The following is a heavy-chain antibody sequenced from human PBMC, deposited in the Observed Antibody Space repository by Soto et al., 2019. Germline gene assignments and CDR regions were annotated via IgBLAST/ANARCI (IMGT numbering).Heavy chain of an antibody. D-gene: IGHD5-18*01. CDR1: GGSISSGGYY. CDR2: IYYSGST. CDR3: AREGWGNSYGLAFDY. J-gene: IGHJ4*02. V-gene: IGHV4-31*03. Sequence: QVQLQESGPGLVKPSQTLSLTCTVSGGSISSGGYYWSWIRQHPGKGLEWIGYIYYSGSTYYNPSLKSRVTISVDTSETHFSLKLTSVTAADTAVYYCAREGWGNSYGLAFDYWGQGTLVTVSS.